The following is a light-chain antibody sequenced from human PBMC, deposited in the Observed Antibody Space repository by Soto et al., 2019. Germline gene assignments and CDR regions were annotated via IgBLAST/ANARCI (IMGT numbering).Light chain of an antibody. V-gene: IGKV3-15*01. CDR3: QQYNNSPT. Sequence: EIVMTQSPATLSVSPGERATLSCRASQSVSSNLAWYQQTPGQAPRLLIYGASTRANGVPARFRGSGSGTEFTLTISSLQSEDFAAYYCQQYNNSPTFGQGTKLEIK. CDR2: GAS. CDR1: QSVSSN. J-gene: IGKJ2*01.